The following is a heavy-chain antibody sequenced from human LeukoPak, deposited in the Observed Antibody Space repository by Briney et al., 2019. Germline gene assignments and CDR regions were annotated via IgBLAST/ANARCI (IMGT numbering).Heavy chain of an antibody. J-gene: IGHJ4*02. Sequence: HPGGSLRLSCAASGFTFNNYAMSWVRPAPGKGLEWCSGISGSGGSTYYADSVKGRFTISRDNSKNTVYLQMNSLRAEDTAVYYCATRDYYDSRGYYYYYFDYWGQGTLVTVSS. V-gene: IGHV3-23*01. CDR1: GFTFNNYA. CDR2: ISGSGGST. CDR3: ATRDYYDSRGYYYYYFDY. D-gene: IGHD3-22*01.